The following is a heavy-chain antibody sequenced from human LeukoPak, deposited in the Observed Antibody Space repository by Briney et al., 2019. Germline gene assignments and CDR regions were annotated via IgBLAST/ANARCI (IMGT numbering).Heavy chain of an antibody. Sequence: GGSLRLSCAASGFTFDDYTMHRVRQAPGKGLEWVSLISWDGGSTYYADSVKGRFTISRDNSKNSLYLQMNSLRTEDTALYYCAADRGEFDYWGQGTLVTVSS. CDR3: AADRGEFDY. D-gene: IGHD3-10*01. CDR2: ISWDGGST. V-gene: IGHV3-43*01. CDR1: GFTFDDYT. J-gene: IGHJ4*02.